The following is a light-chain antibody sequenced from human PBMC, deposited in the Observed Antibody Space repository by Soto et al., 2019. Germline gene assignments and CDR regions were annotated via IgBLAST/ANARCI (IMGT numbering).Light chain of an antibody. Sequence: DIQMTQSPSSVSASLGDGVTISRRASEDIDSGLAWYQQKRGNAPKLLIYAAFILQSGVPSRFRRYGSRTDFTLSISSLQPEDFATYYCQQADSFPITFGQGTRLEIK. CDR2: AAF. V-gene: IGKV1-12*01. CDR3: QQADSFPIT. J-gene: IGKJ5*01. CDR1: EDIDSG.